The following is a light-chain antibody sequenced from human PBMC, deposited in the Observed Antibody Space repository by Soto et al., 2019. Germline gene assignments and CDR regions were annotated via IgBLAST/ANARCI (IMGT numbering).Light chain of an antibody. V-gene: IGLV1-44*01. J-gene: IGLJ1*01. CDR1: SSNIGGNT. CDR2: NDS. CDR3: ASWDASLSLLYV. Sequence: LTQPPSASGTPGQRVTISCSGSSSNIGGNTVNWYQQLPGTAPRLIIYNDSQRPSGVPDRFSASKSGTSASLAISGLQSEDEADYYCASWDASLSLLYVFGTGTKVTVL.